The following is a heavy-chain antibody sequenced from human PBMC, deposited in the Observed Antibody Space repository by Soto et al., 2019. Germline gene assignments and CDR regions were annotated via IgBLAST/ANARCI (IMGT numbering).Heavy chain of an antibody. CDR2: IIPIFGTA. Sequence: SVKVSCKASGGTFSSYAISWVRQAPGQGLEWMGGIIPIFGTANYAQKFQGRVTITADESTSTAYMELSSLRSEDTAVYYCACTKGYSSRWDRDYRGQGTLVTVSS. CDR1: GGTFSSYA. D-gene: IGHD6-13*01. CDR3: ACTKGYSSRWDRDY. V-gene: IGHV1-69*13. J-gene: IGHJ4*02.